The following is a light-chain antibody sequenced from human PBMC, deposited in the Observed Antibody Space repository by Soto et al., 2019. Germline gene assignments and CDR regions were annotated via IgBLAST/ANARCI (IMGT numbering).Light chain of an antibody. V-gene: IGKV3D-15*01. Sequence: DIELMLASGRLCLPLRQGGPLYYKASQSVSRNLAWYQQKPGQAPRLLIYGASTRAAGIPARFSGSGSGTDSTLTISSLQSEDFAVYYCQQYSNWPPITFGQGTRLEI. J-gene: IGKJ5*01. CDR2: GAS. CDR1: QSVSRN. CDR3: QQYSNWPPIT.